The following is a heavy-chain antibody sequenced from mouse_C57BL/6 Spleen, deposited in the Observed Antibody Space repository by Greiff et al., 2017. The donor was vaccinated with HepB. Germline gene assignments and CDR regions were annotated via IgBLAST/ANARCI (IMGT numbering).Heavy chain of an antibody. CDR3: ARYSNYNFDY. CDR2: IDPSDSYT. Sequence: QVQLQQPGAELVMPGASVKLSCKASGYTFTSYWMHWVKQRPGQGLEWIGEIDPSDSYTNYNQKFKGKSTLTVDKSASTAYMQLSSLTSEDSAVYYGARYSNYNFDYWGQGTTLTVAS. V-gene: IGHV1-69*01. J-gene: IGHJ2*01. D-gene: IGHD2-5*01. CDR1: GYTFTSYW.